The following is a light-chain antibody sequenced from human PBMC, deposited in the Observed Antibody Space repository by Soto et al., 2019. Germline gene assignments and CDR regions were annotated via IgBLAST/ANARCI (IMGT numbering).Light chain of an antibody. Sequence: AIRMTQSPSSFSASTGDRVTITCRASQGISSYLAWYQQKPGKAPKLLIYAASTLQSGVPSRFSRSGSGTDFTLPISCLQSEDFASYYCQHYYSYPWTFGQGSKVEIK. CDR1: QGISSY. J-gene: IGKJ1*01. V-gene: IGKV1-8*01. CDR3: QHYYSYPWT. CDR2: AAS.